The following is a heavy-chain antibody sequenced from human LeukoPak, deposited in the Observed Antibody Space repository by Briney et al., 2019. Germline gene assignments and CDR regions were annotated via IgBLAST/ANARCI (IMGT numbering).Heavy chain of an antibody. CDR3: ARDRRGADAFDI. D-gene: IGHD2-15*01. J-gene: IGHJ3*02. CDR1: GYTFTSYD. V-gene: IGHV1-8*01. CDR2: MNPNSGNT. Sequence: ASVKVSCKASGYTFTSYDINWVRQATGQGLEWMGWMNPNSGNTGYAQKFQGRVTMTRDMSTSTVYMELSSLRSEDTAVYYCARDRRGADAFDIWGQGIMVTVSS.